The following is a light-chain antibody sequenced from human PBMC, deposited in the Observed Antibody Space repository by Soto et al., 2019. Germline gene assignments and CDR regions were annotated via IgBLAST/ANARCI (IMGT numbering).Light chain of an antibody. CDR1: SSKIGSNT. Sequence: QSVLTQPPSASGTPGQRVTISCSGSSSKIGSNTVNWYQQIPGTAPKLLIYSNNQRPSGVPDRFSGSKSGTSASLAISGLQSEDEADYYCAAWDDSLNGNWVFGGGTKLTVL. CDR3: AAWDDSLNGNWV. J-gene: IGLJ3*02. V-gene: IGLV1-44*01. CDR2: SNN.